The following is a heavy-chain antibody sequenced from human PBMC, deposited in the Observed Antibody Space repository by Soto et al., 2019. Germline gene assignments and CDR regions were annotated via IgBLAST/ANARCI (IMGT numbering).Heavy chain of an antibody. D-gene: IGHD2-2*01. CDR3: ARRESGVVVVPAATSFDY. CDR1: GGSISSSSYY. Sequence: SETLSLTCTVSGGSISSSSYYWGWIRQPPGKGLEWIGSIYYSGSTYYNPSLKSRVTISVDTSKNQFSLKLSSVTAADTAVYYCARRESGVVVVPAATSFDYWGQGTLVTVSS. CDR2: IYYSGST. J-gene: IGHJ4*02. V-gene: IGHV4-39*01.